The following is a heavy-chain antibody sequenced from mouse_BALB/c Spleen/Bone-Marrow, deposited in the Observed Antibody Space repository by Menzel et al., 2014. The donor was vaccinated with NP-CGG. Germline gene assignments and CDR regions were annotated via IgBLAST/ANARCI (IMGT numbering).Heavy chain of an antibody. CDR2: IRNKAKGYTT. V-gene: IGHV7-3*02. J-gene: IGHJ1*01. Sequence: EVKLMESGGGSVQPGGSLRLSCATSGFTFTDYHMSWVRQPPGKAFEWLGFIRNKAKGYTTEYSASVKGRFTISRDNSQRILYLQMNTLRAEDSATYYCARDENVGIYWYFDVWGAGTTVIVSS. CDR1: GFTFTDYH. CDR3: ARDENVGIYWYFDV.